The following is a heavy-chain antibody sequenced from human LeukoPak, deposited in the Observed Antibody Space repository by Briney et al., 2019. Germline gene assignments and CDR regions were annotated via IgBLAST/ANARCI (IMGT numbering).Heavy chain of an antibody. CDR3: ARHVDTAMRRRYFDY. CDR1: GFTFSDYY. V-gene: IGHV3-11*01. J-gene: IGHJ4*02. CDR2: ISSSGSTI. D-gene: IGHD5-18*01. Sequence: PGGSLRLSCAASGFTFSDYYMSWIRQAPGKGLEWVSYISSSGSTIYYADSVKGRFTISRDNAKNSLYLQMNSLRAEDTAVYYCARHVDTAMRRRYFDYWGQGTLVTVSS.